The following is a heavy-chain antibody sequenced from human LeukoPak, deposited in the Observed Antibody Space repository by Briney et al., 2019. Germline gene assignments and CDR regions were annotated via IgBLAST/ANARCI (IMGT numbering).Heavy chain of an antibody. J-gene: IGHJ5*02. D-gene: IGHD3-22*01. CDR3: AKSSAYYTNWFDP. CDR1: GFTFSSYA. V-gene: IGHV3-23*01. CDR2: ISGGGTT. Sequence: GGSLRLSCAASGFTFSSYAMHWVRQAPGKGLEWVSSISGGGTTYYADSVKGRFTISRDNSKNALYLQMNSLRAEDTAVYYCAKSSAYYTNWFDPWGQGTLVTVSS.